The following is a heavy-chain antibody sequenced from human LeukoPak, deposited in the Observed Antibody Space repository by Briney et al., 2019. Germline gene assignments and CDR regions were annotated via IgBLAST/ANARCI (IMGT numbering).Heavy chain of an antibody. CDR1: GGSFSGYY. J-gene: IGHJ5*02. Sequence: PSETLSLTCAVYGGSFSGYYWSWIRQPPGKRLEWIGEINHSGSTNYNPSLKSRVTISVDTSKNQFSLKLSSVTAADTAVYYCARGLGYCSGGSCYSLFWFDPWGQGTLVTVSS. CDR2: INHSGST. D-gene: IGHD2-15*01. V-gene: IGHV4-34*01. CDR3: ARGLGYCSGGSCYSLFWFDP.